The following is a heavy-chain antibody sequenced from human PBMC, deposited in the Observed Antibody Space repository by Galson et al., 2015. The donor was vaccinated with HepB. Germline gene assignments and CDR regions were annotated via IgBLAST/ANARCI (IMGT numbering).Heavy chain of an antibody. CDR2: ISGYNGNT. Sequence: SVKVSCKASGYTFTSYGISWVRQDPGQGLEWMGWISGYNGNTNYAQNFQGRVTMTTDTSTSTAYMELRSLRSDDTAVYYCARLRGMEYSYGFLDYWGQGTLVSVSS. D-gene: IGHD5-18*01. CDR3: ARLRGMEYSYGFLDY. V-gene: IGHV1-18*01. J-gene: IGHJ4*02. CDR1: GYTFTSYG.